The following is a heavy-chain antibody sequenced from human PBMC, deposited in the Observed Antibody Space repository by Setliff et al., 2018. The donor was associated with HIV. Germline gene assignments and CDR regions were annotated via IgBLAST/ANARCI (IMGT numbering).Heavy chain of an antibody. D-gene: IGHD6-13*01. CDR1: GFTFSSYS. J-gene: IGHJ5*02. V-gene: IGHV3-21*01. Sequence: GGSLRLSCAVSGFTFSSYSMNWVRQAPGKGLEWVSSISSSSDCIYYADSVEGRFIISRDNAKNSLYLQMNSLRVEDTAVYYCARVWRSSSWYITSWGQGTLVTVSS. CDR3: ARVWRSSSWYITS. CDR2: ISSSSDCI.